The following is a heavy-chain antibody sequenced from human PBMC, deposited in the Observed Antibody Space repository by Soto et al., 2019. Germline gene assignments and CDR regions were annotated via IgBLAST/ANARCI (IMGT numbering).Heavy chain of an antibody. V-gene: IGHV4-30-2*01. CDR1: GGSITTVGYS. D-gene: IGHD6-6*01. CDR2: IFHSGIS. Sequence: LQLQESGSGLVKPSQTLSLTCAVSGGSITTVGYSWSWIRQPPGKGLEWIGYIFHSGISYSNPSLKGRVTMSVDGSKNRFSLRLSSVTAADTAVYYCARRISARTYYFDYWGQGTLVTVSS. CDR3: ARRISARTYYFDY. J-gene: IGHJ4*02.